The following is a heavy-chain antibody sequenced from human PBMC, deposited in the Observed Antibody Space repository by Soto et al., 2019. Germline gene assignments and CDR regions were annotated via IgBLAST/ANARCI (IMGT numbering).Heavy chain of an antibody. CDR2: IDPSDSYT. D-gene: IGHD2-15*01. CDR3: ATPSGDCSGGSCYEGPPYGMDV. CDR1: GYSFTSYC. Sequence: GESLKISCKGSGYSFTSYCISWVRQMPGKGLEWMGRIDPSDSYTNYSPSFQGHVTISADKSISTAYLQWSSLKASDTAMYYCATPSGDCSGGSCYEGPPYGMDVWGQGTTVTVSS. J-gene: IGHJ6*02. V-gene: IGHV5-10-1*01.